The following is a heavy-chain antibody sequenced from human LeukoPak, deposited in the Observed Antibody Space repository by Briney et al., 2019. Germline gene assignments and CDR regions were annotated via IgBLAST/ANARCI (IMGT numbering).Heavy chain of an antibody. D-gene: IGHD4-17*01. Sequence: GGSLRLSCAASGFTFSSYGMHWVRQAPGKGLEWVAFIRSDGSNKYYADSVKGRFTISRDNSKNTLYLQMNSLRAEDTAVYYCAKGSSKYGDYINYYGMDVWGQGTTVTVSS. CDR2: IRSDGSNK. CDR3: AKGSSKYGDYINYYGMDV. J-gene: IGHJ6*02. V-gene: IGHV3-30*02. CDR1: GFTFSSYG.